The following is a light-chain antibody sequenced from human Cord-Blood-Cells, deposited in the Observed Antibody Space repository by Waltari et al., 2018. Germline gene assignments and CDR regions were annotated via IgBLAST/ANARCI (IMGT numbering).Light chain of an antibody. CDR1: RSDVGSFNY. CDR2: YVS. J-gene: IGLJ1*01. Sequence: QSPLPKPRSVSGSPGQSVTISCTGTRSDVGSFNYVSWYQQHPGKAPQLMIYYVSKRPSGVPDRFSGSKSGNTASLTISGLQAEGEADYYCCSYAGSYTYVFGTGTKVTVL. CDR3: CSYAGSYTYV. V-gene: IGLV2-11*01.